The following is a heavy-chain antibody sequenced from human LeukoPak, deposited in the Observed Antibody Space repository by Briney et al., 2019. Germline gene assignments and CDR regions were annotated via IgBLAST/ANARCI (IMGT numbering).Heavy chain of an antibody. CDR1: GFTFSSYA. J-gene: IGHJ5*02. CDR2: ISGSGGST. V-gene: IGHV3-23*01. CDR3: AKAHPRFGEKRGNWFDP. Sequence: GGSLRLSCAAPGFTFSSYAMSWVRQAPGKGLEWVSAISGSGGSTYYADSVKGRFTISSDNSKNTLYLQMNSLRAEDTAVYYCAKAHPRFGEKRGNWFDPWGQGTLVTVSS. D-gene: IGHD3-10*01.